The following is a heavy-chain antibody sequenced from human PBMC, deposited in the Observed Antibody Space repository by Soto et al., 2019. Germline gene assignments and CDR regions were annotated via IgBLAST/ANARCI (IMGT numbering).Heavy chain of an antibody. Sequence: SVKVSCKASGGTFSSYAISWVRQAPGQGLEWMGGIIPIVGTASYAQKFQGRVTMTRDASTSTVYMELSSLRSEDTAVYYCARGALEDTAMVTSFYYYYYGMDVWGQGTTVTVSS. CDR1: GGTFSSYA. D-gene: IGHD5-18*01. CDR3: ARGALEDTAMVTSFYYYYYGMDV. V-gene: IGHV1-69*05. CDR2: IIPIVGTA. J-gene: IGHJ6*02.